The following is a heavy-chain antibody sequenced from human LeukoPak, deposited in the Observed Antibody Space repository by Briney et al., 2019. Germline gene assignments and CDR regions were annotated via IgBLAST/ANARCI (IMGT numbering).Heavy chain of an antibody. CDR1: GYPFSNYD. Sequence: ASVKVSCKTSGYPFSNYDINWVRQATGQGLEWMGWINPHSGKTGYAQKFQGRVTMTTDTSASTAYMELSSLRSEDTAVYYCARSYDYGDYRTDYWGQGTLVTVSS. V-gene: IGHV1-8*01. J-gene: IGHJ4*02. D-gene: IGHD4-17*01. CDR2: INPHSGKT. CDR3: ARSYDYGDYRTDY.